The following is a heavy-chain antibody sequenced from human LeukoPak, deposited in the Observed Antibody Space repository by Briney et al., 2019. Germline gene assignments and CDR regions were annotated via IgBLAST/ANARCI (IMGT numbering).Heavy chain of an antibody. Sequence: GASVKVSCKVSGYTLTELSMHWVRQAPGKGLEWMGGFDPEDGETIYAQKLQGRVTMTTDTSTSTAYMELRSLRSDDTAVYYCAREGDYDPFDYWGQGTLVTVSS. CDR1: GYTLTELS. CDR2: FDPEDGET. D-gene: IGHD4-17*01. J-gene: IGHJ4*02. V-gene: IGHV1-24*01. CDR3: AREGDYDPFDY.